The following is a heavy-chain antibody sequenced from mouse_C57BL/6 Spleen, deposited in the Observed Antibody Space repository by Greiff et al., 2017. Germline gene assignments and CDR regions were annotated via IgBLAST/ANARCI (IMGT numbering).Heavy chain of an antibody. CDR2: ISDGGSYT. CDR1: GFTFSSYA. J-gene: IGHJ2*01. Sequence: DVKLVESGGGLVKPGGSLKLSCAASGFTFSSYAMSWVRQTPEKRLEWVATISDGGSYTYYPDNVKGRFTISRDNAKNNLYLQRSHLKSEDTAMYYCARDANWERGYFDYWGQGTTLTVSS. D-gene: IGHD4-1*01. V-gene: IGHV5-4*01. CDR3: ARDANWERGYFDY.